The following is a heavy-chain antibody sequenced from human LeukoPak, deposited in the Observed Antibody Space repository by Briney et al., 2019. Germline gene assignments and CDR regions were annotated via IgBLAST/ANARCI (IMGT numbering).Heavy chain of an antibody. CDR1: GGSISSGGYS. J-gene: IGHJ4*02. CDR2: IYHSGST. CDR3: AKAGSLDIAARQNY. Sequence: PSQTLSLTCAVSGGSISSGGYSWSWIRQPPGKGLEWIGYIYHSGSTYYNPSLKSRVTISVDRSKNQFSLKLSSVTAADTAVYYCAKAGSLDIAARQNYWGQGTLVTVSS. D-gene: IGHD6-6*01. V-gene: IGHV4-30-2*01.